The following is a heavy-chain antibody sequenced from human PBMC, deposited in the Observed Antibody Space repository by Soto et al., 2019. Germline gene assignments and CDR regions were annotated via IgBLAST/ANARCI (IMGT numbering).Heavy chain of an antibody. CDR3: ANLYYYGSGSPYYFDY. D-gene: IGHD3-10*01. J-gene: IGHJ4*02. CDR1: GFTFSSYA. CDR2: ISGSGGST. Sequence: GGSLRLSCAASGFTFSSYAMSWVRQAPGKGLEWVSAISGSGGSTYYADSVKGRFTISRDNSKNTLYLQMNSLRAEDTAVYYCANLYYYGSGSPYYFDYWGQGTLVTVSS. V-gene: IGHV3-23*01.